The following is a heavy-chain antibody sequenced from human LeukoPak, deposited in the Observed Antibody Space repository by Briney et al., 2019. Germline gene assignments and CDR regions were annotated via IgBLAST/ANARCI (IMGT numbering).Heavy chain of an antibody. CDR2: ISGSGGST. CDR3: AKEGITIFGVVIKYYYYYYMDV. Sequence: GGSLRLSCAASGFTFSSYRMSWVRQAPGKGLEWVSAISGSGGSTYYADSVKGRFTISRDHSNNTLYLQMNSLRAEDTAVYYCAKEGITIFGVVIKYYYYYYMDVWGKGTTVTVSS. J-gene: IGHJ6*03. V-gene: IGHV3-23*01. D-gene: IGHD3-3*01. CDR1: GFTFSSYR.